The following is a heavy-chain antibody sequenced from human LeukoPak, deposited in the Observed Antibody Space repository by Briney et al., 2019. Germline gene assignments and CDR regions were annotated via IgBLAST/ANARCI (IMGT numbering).Heavy chain of an antibody. CDR2: INPNNGGT. CDR1: GYTLSGYY. V-gene: IGHV1-2*05. J-gene: IGHJ3*02. CDR3: ARGRDIIVVPTVCVFDI. Sequence: ASVKVSRKPSGYTLSGYYMHWVRQAPGQGVKGMGRINPNNGGTNYAQKFQGRVTMTRDTSISSAYMELSRLRSDDTVVYYCARGRDIIVVPTVCVFDIWGQGTLVTVSS. D-gene: IGHD2-2*01.